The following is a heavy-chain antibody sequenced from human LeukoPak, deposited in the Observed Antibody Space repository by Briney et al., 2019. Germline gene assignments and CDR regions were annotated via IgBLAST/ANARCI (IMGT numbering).Heavy chain of an antibody. CDR2: INPNSGGT. CDR1: GYTFTGYY. D-gene: IGHD6-6*01. V-gene: IGHV1-2*02. J-gene: IGHJ4*02. Sequence: ASVKVSCKASGYTFTGYYMHWVRQAPGQGLEWMGWINPNSGGTNYAQKFQGRVTMTRDTSISTAYMELSRLRSDDTAVYYCARDGASSSYYFGYWGQGTLVTVSS. CDR3: ARDGASSSYYFGY.